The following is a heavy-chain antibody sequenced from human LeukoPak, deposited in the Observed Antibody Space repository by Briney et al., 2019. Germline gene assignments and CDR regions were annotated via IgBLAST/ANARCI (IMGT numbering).Heavy chain of an antibody. CDR3: AKETGLGYDFWSDLNWFDP. J-gene: IGHJ5*02. CDR1: GFTFSSYA. D-gene: IGHD3-3*01. V-gene: IGHV3-23*01. CDR2: IRGSGGST. Sequence: PGGSLRLSCAASGFTFSSYAMSWVRQAPGKGLEWVSAIRGSGGSTYYADSVKGRFTISRDNSKNTLYLQMNSLRAEDTAVYYCAKETGLGYDFWSDLNWFDPWGQGTLVTVSS.